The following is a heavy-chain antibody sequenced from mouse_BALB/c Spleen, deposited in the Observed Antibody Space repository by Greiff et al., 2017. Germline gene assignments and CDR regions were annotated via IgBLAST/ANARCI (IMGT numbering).Heavy chain of an antibody. V-gene: IGHV5-4*02. CDR1: GFTFSDYY. Sequence: EVKLVESGGGLVKPGGSLKLSCAASGFTFSDYYMYWVRQTPEKRLEWVATISDGGSYTYYPDSVKGRFTISRDNAKNNLYLQMSSLKSEDTAMYYCARNYGNLFFYAMDYWGQGTSVTVSS. CDR2: ISDGGSYT. D-gene: IGHD2-1*01. J-gene: IGHJ4*01. CDR3: ARNYGNLFFYAMDY.